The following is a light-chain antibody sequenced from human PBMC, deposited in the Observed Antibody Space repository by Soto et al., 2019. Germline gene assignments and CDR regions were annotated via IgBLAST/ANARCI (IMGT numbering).Light chain of an antibody. CDR1: NSDVGGYNY. V-gene: IGLV2-11*01. CDR3: SSYAGIHVV. J-gene: IGLJ2*01. CDR2: DVS. Sequence: QSALTQPRSVSGSPGQSVAISCTGTNSDVGGYNYVSWYQQHPGKAPKLMIYDVSKRPSGVPDRFSGSKSGNTASLTISGLQAEDEADYFCSSYAGIHVVFGVGTKLTVL.